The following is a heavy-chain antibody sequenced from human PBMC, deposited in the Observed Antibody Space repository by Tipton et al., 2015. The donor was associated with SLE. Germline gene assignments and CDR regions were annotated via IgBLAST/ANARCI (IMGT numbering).Heavy chain of an antibody. CDR3: AREGVPYNWFYP. CDR2: FFHGGST. Sequence: TLSLTCDVSGYSISSGYYWGWIRKTPGKGLEWFGRFFHGGSTDYNPSLKPRFTITVDTSKNQFSLMLQSVTAADTAVSFCAREGVPYNWFYPWGQGTLVTVSS. CDR1: GYSISSGYY. V-gene: IGHV4-38-2*02. J-gene: IGHJ5*02.